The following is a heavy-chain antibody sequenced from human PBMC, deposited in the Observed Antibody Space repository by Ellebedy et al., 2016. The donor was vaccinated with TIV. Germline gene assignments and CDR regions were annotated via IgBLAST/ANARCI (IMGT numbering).Heavy chain of an antibody. D-gene: IGHD4-17*01. CDR3: ARDPSVNDYGDPRWFDP. CDR1: GYSFTGYY. J-gene: IGHJ5*02. Sequence: ASVKVSCKASGYSFTGYYMYWVRQAPGQGLEWMGWINPNSGGTNYAQKLQGRVTMTTDTSTSTAYMELRSLRSDDTAVYYCARDPSVNDYGDPRWFDPWGQGTLVTVSS. CDR2: INPNSGGT. V-gene: IGHV1-2*02.